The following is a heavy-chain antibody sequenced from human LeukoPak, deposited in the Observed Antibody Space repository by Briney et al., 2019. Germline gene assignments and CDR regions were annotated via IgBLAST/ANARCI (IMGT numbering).Heavy chain of an antibody. D-gene: IGHD4-17*01. CDR2: ISSGSSYI. Sequence: PGGSLRLSCAASGFAFSYYSLSWVRQAPGKGLEWVSSISSGSSYIFYADSVKGRFTTSRDSAKNSLYLLMNSLRADDTAVYYCARASDGDYGRAAFDYWGQGSLVTVSS. CDR1: GFAFSYYS. J-gene: IGHJ4*02. CDR3: ARASDGDYGRAAFDY. V-gene: IGHV3-21*01.